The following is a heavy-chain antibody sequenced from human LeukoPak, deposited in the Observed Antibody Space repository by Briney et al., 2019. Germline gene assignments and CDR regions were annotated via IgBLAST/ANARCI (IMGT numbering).Heavy chain of an antibody. J-gene: IGHJ3*02. CDR1: GYTFTSYG. V-gene: IGHV1-2*02. CDR3: ARDRMIVVRNPPADAFDI. CDR2: INPNSGGT. D-gene: IGHD3-22*01. Sequence: ASVKVSCKASGYTFTSYGISWVRQAPGQGLEWMGWINPNSGGTNYAQKFQGRVTMTRDTSISTAYMELSRLRSDDTAVYYCARDRMIVVRNPPADAFDIWGQGTMVTVSS.